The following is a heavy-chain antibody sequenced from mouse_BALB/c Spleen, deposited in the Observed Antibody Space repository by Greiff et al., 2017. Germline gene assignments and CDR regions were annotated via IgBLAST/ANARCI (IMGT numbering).Heavy chain of an antibody. J-gene: IGHJ3*01. Sequence: DVMLVESGGGLVKPGGSLKLSCAASGFTFSSYAMSWVRQSPEKRLEWVAEISSGGSYTYYPDTVTGRFTISRDNAKNTLYLEMSSLRSEDTAMYYCARPDYYGSSSWLAYWGQGTLVTVSA. CDR1: GFTFSSYA. CDR3: ARPDYYGSSSWLAY. CDR2: ISSGGSYT. V-gene: IGHV5-9-4*01. D-gene: IGHD1-1*01.